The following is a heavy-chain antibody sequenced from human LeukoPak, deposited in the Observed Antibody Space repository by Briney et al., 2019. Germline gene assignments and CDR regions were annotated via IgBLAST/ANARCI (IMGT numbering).Heavy chain of an antibody. J-gene: IGHJ4*02. CDR3: ARGVVTGTTLGFFDY. V-gene: IGHV1-69*05. CDR2: IIPIFGTT. Sequence: ASVQVSCKASGGTFSSYAISWGRQAPGQGLEWMGGIIPIFGTTNYAQKLQGRVTITTDESTSPVSLELSNLTAGDTAVSYFARGVVTGTTLGFFDYWGQETLVTVSS. CDR1: GGTFSSYA. D-gene: IGHD1-14*01.